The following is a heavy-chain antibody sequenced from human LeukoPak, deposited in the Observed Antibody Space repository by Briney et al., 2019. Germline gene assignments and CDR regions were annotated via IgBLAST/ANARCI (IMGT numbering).Heavy chain of an antibody. CDR3: ARHYEGAPLIYGMDV. CDR1: GYTFTNYG. V-gene: IGHV1-18*01. D-gene: IGHD3-3*01. J-gene: IGHJ6*02. Sequence: ASVKVSCKASGYTFTNYGISWVRQAPGQGLEWMGWISAYNGNTNYAQKLQGRVTMTTDTSTSTAYMELRSLRSDDTAVYYCARHYEGAPLIYGMDVWGQGTTVTVSS. CDR2: ISAYNGNT.